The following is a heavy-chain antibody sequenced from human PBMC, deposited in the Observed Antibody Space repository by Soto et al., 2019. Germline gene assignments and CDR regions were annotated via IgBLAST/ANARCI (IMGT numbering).Heavy chain of an antibody. Sequence: PSATHSHTTSVPGGSIRSYYSILLRQAPGKGLEWIGYIYYSGSTNYNPSLKSRVTISVDTSKNQFSLKLSSVTAADTAVYYCARHYYDSRYYYYYGMDVWGQGTTVTGSS. CDR2: IYYSGST. D-gene: IGHD3-22*01. V-gene: IGHV4-59*01. CDR1: GGSIRSYY. CDR3: ARHYYDSRYYYYYGMDV. J-gene: IGHJ6*02.